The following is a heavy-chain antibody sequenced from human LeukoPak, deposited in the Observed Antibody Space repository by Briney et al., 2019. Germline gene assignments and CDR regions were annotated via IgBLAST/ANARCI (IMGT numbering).Heavy chain of an antibody. CDR2: IWYDGSNK. J-gene: IGHJ4*02. CDR3: AREFRHGGNHDY. D-gene: IGHD4-23*01. Sequence: PGGSLRLSCAASGFTFSSYGMHWVRQAPGKGLEWVAVIWYDGSNKYYADSVKGRFTISRDNSKNTLYLQMNSLRAGDTAVYYCAREFRHGGNHDYWGQGTLVTVSS. V-gene: IGHV3-33*01. CDR1: GFTFSSYG.